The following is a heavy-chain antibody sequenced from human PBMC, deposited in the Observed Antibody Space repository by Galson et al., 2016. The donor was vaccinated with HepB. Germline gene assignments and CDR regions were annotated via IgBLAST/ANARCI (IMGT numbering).Heavy chain of an antibody. CDR2: INHSGST. CDR3: ATAQDTAMSPLYLHA. Sequence: SETLSLTCAVYGGSFSVYSWSWIRQPPGKGLEWIGEINHSGSTTYNPSLKSRVTIPGDTSKNQFSLKLSSVTAADTAVYFCATAQDTAMSPLYLHAWGQGTLVTVSS. J-gene: IGHJ5*02. CDR1: GGSFSVYS. V-gene: IGHV4-34*01. D-gene: IGHD5-18*01.